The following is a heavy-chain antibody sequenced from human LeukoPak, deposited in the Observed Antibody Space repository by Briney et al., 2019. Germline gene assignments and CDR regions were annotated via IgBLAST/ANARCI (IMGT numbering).Heavy chain of an antibody. CDR1: GFTFSSYG. Sequence: GGSLRLSCAASGFTFSSYGMHWVRQAPGKGLEWVAFIRNDGSNNYYADSVKGRFTISRDNSKNTLYLQMNSLRAEDTAVYYCAKENYCSGGSCYRSSRLRGAFDIWGQGTMVTVSS. V-gene: IGHV3-30*02. J-gene: IGHJ3*02. CDR2: IRNDGSNN. CDR3: AKENYCSGGSCYRSSRLRGAFDI. D-gene: IGHD2-15*01.